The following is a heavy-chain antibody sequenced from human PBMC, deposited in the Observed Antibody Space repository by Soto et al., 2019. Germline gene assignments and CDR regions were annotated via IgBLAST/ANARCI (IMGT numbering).Heavy chain of an antibody. D-gene: IGHD3-10*01. J-gene: IGHJ5*02. CDR3: ARGEIWFGDLTRWFDP. CDR1: GYTFTSYA. CDR2: INAGNGNT. Sequence: QVQLVQSGAEVKKPGASVKVSCKASGYTFTSYAMHWVRQAPGQRLEWMGWINAGNGNTKYSQKFQGRVTITRDTSASTAYMELSSLRSEDTAVYYCARGEIWFGDLTRWFDPWGQGTLVTVSS. V-gene: IGHV1-3*01.